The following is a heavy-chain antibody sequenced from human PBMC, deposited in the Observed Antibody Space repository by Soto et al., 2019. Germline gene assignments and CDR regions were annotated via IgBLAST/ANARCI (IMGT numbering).Heavy chain of an antibody. V-gene: IGHV1-69*13. Sequence: SVKVSCTASGGTFSSYAISWVRQAPGQGLEWMGGIIPIFGTANYAQKFQGRVTITADESTSTAYMELSSLRSEDTAVYYCARGDIVVVPAAMFLTGNYSDYWGQGTLVTVS. D-gene: IGHD2-2*01. CDR2: IIPIFGTA. CDR1: GGTFSSYA. CDR3: ARGDIVVVPAAMFLTGNYSDY. J-gene: IGHJ4*02.